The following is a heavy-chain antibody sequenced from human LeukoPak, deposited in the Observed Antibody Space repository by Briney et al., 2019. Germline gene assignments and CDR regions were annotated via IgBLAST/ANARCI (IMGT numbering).Heavy chain of an antibody. J-gene: IGHJ4*02. CDR3: ARDNDSRDPPHFDY. CDR1: GGSISSGSYY. CDR2: IYTSGST. Sequence: SETLSLTCTVSGGSISSGSYYWSWIRQPAGKGLEWIGRIYTSGSTNYNPSLKSRVTISVDTSKNQFSLKLSSVTAADTAVYYCARDNDSRDPPHFDYWGQGTLVTVSS. V-gene: IGHV4-61*02. D-gene: IGHD3-16*01.